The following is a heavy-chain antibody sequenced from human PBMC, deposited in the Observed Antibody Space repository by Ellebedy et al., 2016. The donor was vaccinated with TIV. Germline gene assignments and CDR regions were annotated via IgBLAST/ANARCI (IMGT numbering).Heavy chain of an antibody. D-gene: IGHD3-3*01. V-gene: IGHV5-10-1*01. CDR2: IDPSDSYT. CDR1: GYSFTSYW. Sequence: GESLKISXKGSGYSFTSYWISWVRQMPGKGLEWMGRIDPSDSYTNYSPSFQGHVTISADKSISTAYLQWSSLKASDTAMYYCARQSRLRFLEFPVYGMDVWGQGTTVTVSS. J-gene: IGHJ6*02. CDR3: ARQSRLRFLEFPVYGMDV.